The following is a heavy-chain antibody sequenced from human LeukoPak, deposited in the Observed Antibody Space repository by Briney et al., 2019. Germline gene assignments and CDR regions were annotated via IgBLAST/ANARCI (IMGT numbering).Heavy chain of an antibody. CDR3: ARDARYDILTGYSDNYFDY. J-gene: IGHJ4*02. D-gene: IGHD3-9*01. V-gene: IGHV3-33*01. Sequence: GGSLRLSCAASGFTFSSYGMHWVRQAPGKGLEWVAVIWYDGSNKYYADSVKGRFTISRDNSKNTLYLQMNSLRAEDTAVYYCARDARYDILTGYSDNYFDYWGQGTLVTVSS. CDR2: IWYDGSNK. CDR1: GFTFSSYG.